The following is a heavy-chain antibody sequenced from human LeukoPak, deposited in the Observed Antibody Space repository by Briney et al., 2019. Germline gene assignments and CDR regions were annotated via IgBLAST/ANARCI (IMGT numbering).Heavy chain of an antibody. CDR2: ISGNSRSI. CDR1: GFTFENYN. Sequence: GGSLTLSCAASGFTFENYNMNWVRQAPGKGLEWISYISGNSRSIYTADSVRGRFTISRDNSKNTLYLQMNSLRAEDTAVYYCAKDQYCTSTSCYVGYWGQGTLVTVSS. J-gene: IGHJ4*02. CDR3: AKDQYCTSTSCYVGY. V-gene: IGHV3-48*01. D-gene: IGHD2-2*01.